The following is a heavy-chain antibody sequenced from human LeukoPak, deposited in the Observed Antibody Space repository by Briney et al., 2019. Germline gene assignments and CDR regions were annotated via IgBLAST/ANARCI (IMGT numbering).Heavy chain of an antibody. Sequence: GASVTVSCKASRYTFTGYYMHWVRQAPGQGLEWMGWINPNSGGTNYAQKFQGWVTMTRDTSISAAYMELSRLRSDDTAVYYCARDGGSGSYYVYGMDVWGQGTTVTVSS. D-gene: IGHD3-10*01. V-gene: IGHV1-2*04. CDR2: INPNSGGT. J-gene: IGHJ6*02. CDR3: ARDGGSGSYYVYGMDV. CDR1: RYTFTGYY.